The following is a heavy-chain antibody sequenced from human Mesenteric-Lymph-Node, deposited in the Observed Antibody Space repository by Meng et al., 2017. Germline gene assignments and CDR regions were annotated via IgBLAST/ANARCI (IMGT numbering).Heavy chain of an antibody. Sequence: QVQLQQCGAGLLKPSETLSFTCAVYGGYISGAYWNWRRQPPGKGLEWIGEIIHGGSTTYNPSLNSRVTISLDTSKNQISLQLSFVTAADTAVYYCARRPTGIDYWGQGTLVTVSS. V-gene: IGHV4-34*12. CDR2: IIHGGST. J-gene: IGHJ4*02. CDR3: ARRPTGIDY. CDR1: GGYISGAY. D-gene: IGHD1-14*01.